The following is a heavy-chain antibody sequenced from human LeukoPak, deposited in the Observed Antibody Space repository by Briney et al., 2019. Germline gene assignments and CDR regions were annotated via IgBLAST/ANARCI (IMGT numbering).Heavy chain of an antibody. CDR1: GFTFSSYA. CDR2: ISYDGSNK. J-gene: IGHJ6*03. V-gene: IGHV3-30*04. Sequence: GGSLRLSCAASGFTFSSYAMHWVRQAPGKGLEWVAVISYDGSNKYYADSVKGRFTISRDNSKNTLYLQMNSLRAEDTAVYYCAAPYSLYYMDVWGKGTTVTVSS. CDR3: AAPYSLYYMDV. D-gene: IGHD2-21*01.